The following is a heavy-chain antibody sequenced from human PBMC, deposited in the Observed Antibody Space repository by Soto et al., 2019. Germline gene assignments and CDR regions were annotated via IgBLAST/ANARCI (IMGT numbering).Heavy chain of an antibody. D-gene: IGHD3-3*01. V-gene: IGHV3-23*01. J-gene: IGHJ4*02. CDR1: GFTFSSYA. CDR3: AKVPLDFWSGYNY. CDR2: ISGSGGST. Sequence: GGSLRLSCAAFGFTFSSYAMSWVRQSPGKGLEWVSAISGSGGSTYYAASVKGRFTISRDNSKNTLYLQMNSLRAEDTAVYYCAKVPLDFWSGYNYWGQGTLVTVSS.